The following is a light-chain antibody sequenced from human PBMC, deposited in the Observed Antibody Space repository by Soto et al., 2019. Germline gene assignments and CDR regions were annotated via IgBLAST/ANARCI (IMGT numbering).Light chain of an antibody. CDR2: DAS. V-gene: IGKV3-11*01. CDR3: QQRSNGFT. J-gene: IGKJ3*01. Sequence: EIVLTQSPATLSLSPGEGATLSCRASQSVSSYLAWYQQKPGQAPRLLIYDASNRATGIPARFSGSGSGTDFTLTISSLEPEDFAVYYCQQRSNGFTFGPGTKVDIK. CDR1: QSVSSY.